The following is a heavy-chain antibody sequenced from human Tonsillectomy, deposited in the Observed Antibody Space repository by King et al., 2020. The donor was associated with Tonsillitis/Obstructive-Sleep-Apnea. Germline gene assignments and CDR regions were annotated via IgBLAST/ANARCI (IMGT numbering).Heavy chain of an antibody. J-gene: IGHJ2*01. D-gene: IGHD4-23*01. CDR3: AMGGNSLLGYFDL. CDR1: GGSISNYY. V-gene: IGHV4-59*01. CDR2: IYYSGST. Sequence: VQLQESGPGLVKPSETLSLTCTVSGGSISNYYWSWIRQPPGKGLEWIGYIYYSGSTNYNPSLKSRVTISVDTSKNQFSLKLSSVTAADTAVYYCAMGGNSLLGYFDLWGRGTLVTVSS.